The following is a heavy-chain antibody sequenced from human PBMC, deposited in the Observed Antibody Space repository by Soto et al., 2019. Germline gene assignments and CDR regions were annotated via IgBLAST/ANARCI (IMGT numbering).Heavy chain of an antibody. CDR3: ARRLSGDYGSYLNY. V-gene: IGHV4-59*08. D-gene: IGHD4-17*01. CDR1: GGSLRSYY. Sequence: SETLSLTCTVSGGSLRSYYWGWIRQTPEKGLEWIGYIYDTGSTNYNPSLQSRVSISVDTSKNQFSLKLSSVTAADTAVYYCARRLSGDYGSYLNYWGQGTLVTVSS. J-gene: IGHJ4*02. CDR2: IYDTGST.